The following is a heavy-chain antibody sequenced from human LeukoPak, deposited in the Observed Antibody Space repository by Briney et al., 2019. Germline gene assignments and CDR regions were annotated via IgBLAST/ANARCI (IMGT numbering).Heavy chain of an antibody. J-gene: IGHJ4*02. CDR3: ARDRGSTTVVRGVNHC. CDR2: IRYDGSNK. Sequence: PGGSLRLSCAASGFTFSSYGMHWVRQAPGKGLEWVAFIRYDGSNKYYADSVKGRFTISRDNSKNTLYLQMSSLRAEDTAVYYCARDRGSTTVVRGVNHCWGQGTLVTVSS. D-gene: IGHD3-10*01. V-gene: IGHV3-30*02. CDR1: GFTFSSYG.